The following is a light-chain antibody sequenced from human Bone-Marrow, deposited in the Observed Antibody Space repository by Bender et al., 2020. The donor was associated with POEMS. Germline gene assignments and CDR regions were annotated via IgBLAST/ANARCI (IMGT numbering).Light chain of an antibody. Sequence: QSALIQPPSASGSPGQSVTITCTGTSSDVGAYKFVSWYKQYPGKAPKLMIFEVSKRPSGVPDRVSGTKSGNTASLTVSGLQAEDEADYYCTSYAGSTWVFGTGTKLTVL. CDR2: EVS. J-gene: IGLJ3*02. CDR1: SSDVGAYKF. CDR3: TSYAGSTWV. V-gene: IGLV2-8*01.